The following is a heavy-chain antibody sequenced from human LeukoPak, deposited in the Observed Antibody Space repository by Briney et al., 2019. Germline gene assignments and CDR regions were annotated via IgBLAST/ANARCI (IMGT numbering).Heavy chain of an antibody. Sequence: SETLSLACTVSGGSITSYYWTWIRQPPGKGLEWIGSIYYSGSTNYNPSLKSRVTISVDTSKNQFSLKLSPVTAADTAVYYCAREWNYYDSSGYHGDAFDIWGQGTMVTVSS. CDR2: IYYSGST. V-gene: IGHV4-59*01. CDR3: AREWNYYDSSGYHGDAFDI. J-gene: IGHJ3*02. CDR1: GGSITSYY. D-gene: IGHD3-22*01.